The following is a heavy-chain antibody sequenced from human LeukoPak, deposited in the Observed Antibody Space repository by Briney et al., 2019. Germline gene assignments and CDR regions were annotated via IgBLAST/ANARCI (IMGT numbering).Heavy chain of an antibody. CDR1: GGSCSGYY. V-gene: IGHV4-34*01. CDR3: ARHGAGYYDYVWGSYRIFDY. Sequence: SETLFLTCAVYGGSCSGYYWSWIRQPPGKGVEWIGEINHSGSTNYNPSLKSRVTISVDTSKNQFSLKLSSVTAADTAVYYCARHGAGYYDYVWGSYRIFDYWGQGTLVTVSS. D-gene: IGHD3-16*02. J-gene: IGHJ4*02. CDR2: INHSGST.